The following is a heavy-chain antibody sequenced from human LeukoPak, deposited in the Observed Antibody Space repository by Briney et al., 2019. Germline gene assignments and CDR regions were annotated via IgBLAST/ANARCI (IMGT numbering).Heavy chain of an antibody. D-gene: IGHD6-19*01. CDR1: GGSFSGYY. CDR2: INHSGST. V-gene: IGHV4-34*01. Sequence: SETLSLTCAVHGGSFSGYYWSWIRQPPGKGLEWIGEINHSGSTNYNPSLKSRVTISVDTSKNQFSLKLSSVTAADTAVYYCARGYRIAVAGFPFDYWGQGTLVTVSS. J-gene: IGHJ4*02. CDR3: ARGYRIAVAGFPFDY.